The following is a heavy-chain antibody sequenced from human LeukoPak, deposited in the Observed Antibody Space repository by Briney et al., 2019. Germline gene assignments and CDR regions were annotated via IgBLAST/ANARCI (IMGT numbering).Heavy chain of an antibody. V-gene: IGHV3-23*01. CDR2: ISGSGGST. D-gene: IGHD5-24*01. J-gene: IGHJ4*02. CDR1: GFTFSTYA. Sequence: GGSLRLSCAASGFTFSTYAMSWVRQAPGKGLEWVSAISGSGGSTNYADSVKGRFTISRDSSKNTLYLQMNSLRAEDTAVYYCAKENGYNYYFDYWGQGTLVTVSS. CDR3: AKENGYNYYFDY.